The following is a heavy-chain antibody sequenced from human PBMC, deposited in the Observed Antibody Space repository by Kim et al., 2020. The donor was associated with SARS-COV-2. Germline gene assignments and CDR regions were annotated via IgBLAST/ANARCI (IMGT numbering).Heavy chain of an antibody. CDR2: ISCEGSTQ. D-gene: IGHD1-26*01. V-gene: IGHV3-30*03. CDR3: ARNLVGATVLGS. CDR1: GFTFSSYV. Sequence: GGSLRLSCAASGFTFSSYVMHWVRQAPGKGLEWVALISCEGSTQKYTDSVKGRFTVSRDNSKNTLFLQMNSLRPEDTAVYYCARNLVGATVLGSWGQGPLVTVSS. J-gene: IGHJ5*02.